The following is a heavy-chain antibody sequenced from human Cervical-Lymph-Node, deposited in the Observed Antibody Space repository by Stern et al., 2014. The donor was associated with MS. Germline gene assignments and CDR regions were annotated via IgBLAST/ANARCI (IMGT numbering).Heavy chain of an antibody. CDR2: ISAENNST. Sequence: QVQLGQSGAEVKKPGASVKVSCKTSGYSFTTYGISWLRQAPGQGLEWMGWISAENNSTNYAQKFLGRVTMTTDPSTNTAYMELRSLRSDDTAMYYCARGGSRVPTISGGIFDYTGQGTLVTVSS. CDR3: ARGGSRVPTISGGIFDY. V-gene: IGHV1-18*01. J-gene: IGHJ4*02. CDR1: GYSFTTYG. D-gene: IGHD5-12*01.